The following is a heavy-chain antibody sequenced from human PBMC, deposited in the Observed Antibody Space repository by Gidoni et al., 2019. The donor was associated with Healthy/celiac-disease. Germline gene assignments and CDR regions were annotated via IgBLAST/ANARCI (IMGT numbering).Heavy chain of an antibody. CDR1: GSTFSSYG. J-gene: IGHJ4*02. D-gene: IGHD4-17*01. Sequence: QVQLVESGGGVVQPGRSLRLSCAASGSTFSSYGSHWVRQAPGKGLEWLAVISYDGINKYYADSVKGRFTISRDNSKNTLYLQMNSLRAEDTAVYYCAKDKGDDYGDSHGWDFDYWGQGTLVTVSS. V-gene: IGHV3-30*18. CDR3: AKDKGDDYGDSHGWDFDY. CDR2: ISYDGINK.